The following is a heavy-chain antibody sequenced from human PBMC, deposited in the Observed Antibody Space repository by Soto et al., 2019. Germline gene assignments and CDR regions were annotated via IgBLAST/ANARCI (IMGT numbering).Heavy chain of an antibody. CDR3: ARPVNYYYYYMDV. CDR1: GGSISSSTSY. J-gene: IGHJ6*03. Sequence: SETLSLTCTVSGGSISSSTSYWGWICQPPGKGLEWIGSINYSGSTYYSPSLKSRVTISADTSKNQFSLKLSSVTAADTAVYYCARPVNYYYYYMDVWGKGTMVTVSS. CDR2: INYSGST. V-gene: IGHV4-39*01.